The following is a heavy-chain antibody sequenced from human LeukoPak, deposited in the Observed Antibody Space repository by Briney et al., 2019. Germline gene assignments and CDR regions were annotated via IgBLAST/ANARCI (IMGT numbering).Heavy chain of an antibody. D-gene: IGHD6-13*01. J-gene: IGHJ3*02. Sequence: GGSLSLSCAASGFTFSDYYMSWVRQAPGKGLEWISYISSSSSTIYYADSVKGRFTISRDNAKNSLYLQMNSLRAEDTAVYYCARDWVEYSSSHDAFDIWGQGTMVTVSS. CDR2: ISSSSSTI. CDR3: ARDWVEYSSSHDAFDI. V-gene: IGHV3-11*04. CDR1: GFTFSDYY.